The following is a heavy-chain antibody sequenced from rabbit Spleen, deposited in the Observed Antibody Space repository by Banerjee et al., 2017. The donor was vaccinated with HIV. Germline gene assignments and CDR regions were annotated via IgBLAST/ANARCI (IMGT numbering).Heavy chain of an antibody. Sequence: QSLEESGGDLVKPGASLTLTCKASGFSFSDRDVMCWVRQAPGKGLEWIACINTATGRAVYANWAKGRFTISRTSSTTVTLQMTSLTDADTATYFCARGGGNIGDGFNLWGQGTLVTVS. CDR3: ARGGGNIGDGFNL. J-gene: IGHJ4*01. D-gene: IGHD2-1*01. V-gene: IGHV1S40*01. CDR1: GFSFSDRDV. CDR2: INTATGRA.